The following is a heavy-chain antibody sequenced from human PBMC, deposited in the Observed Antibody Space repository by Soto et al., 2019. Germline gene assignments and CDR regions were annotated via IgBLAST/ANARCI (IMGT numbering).Heavy chain of an antibody. D-gene: IGHD2-8*02. J-gene: IGHJ6*03. CDR3: AGRYCTAGICYTNYYYYMDV. CDR2: ITATGGNT. Sequence: VGSLRLSCAASGFTFSSYGMNWVRQAPGKGLEWVSSITATGGNTYYADSVKGRFTISRDNSKDTLSLQMNSLRAEDTAVYYCAGRYCTAGICYTNYYYYMDVWGKGTTVTVSS. CDR1: GFTFSSYG. V-gene: IGHV3-23*01.